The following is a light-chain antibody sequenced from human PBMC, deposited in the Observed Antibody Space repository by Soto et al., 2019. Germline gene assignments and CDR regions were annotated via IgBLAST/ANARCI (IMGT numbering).Light chain of an antibody. J-gene: IGLJ2*01. CDR1: SSDVGDYDY. CDR3: SSYAGSNNLV. Sequence: QSVLTQPPSTSGSPGQSVTISCTGTSSDVGDYDYVSWYQQHPGKAPKLMIYEVNKRPSGVPGRFSGSKSGNTASLTVSGLQAEDEADSHCSSYAGSNNLVFGGGTKLTVL. CDR2: EVN. V-gene: IGLV2-8*01.